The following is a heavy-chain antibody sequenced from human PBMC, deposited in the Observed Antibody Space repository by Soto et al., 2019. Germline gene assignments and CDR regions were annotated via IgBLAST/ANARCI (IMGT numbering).Heavy chain of an antibody. CDR1: GGSISSYY. D-gene: IGHD3-10*01. Sequence: PSETLSLTCTVSGGSISSYYWSWIRQPAGKGLEWIGRIYTSGSTNYNPSLKSRVTMSVDTSKNQFSLKLSSVTAADTAVYYCARALPPYYYGSGSYYKGYYYGMDVWGQGTTVT. J-gene: IGHJ6*02. CDR2: IYTSGST. CDR3: ARALPPYYYGSGSYYKGYYYGMDV. V-gene: IGHV4-4*07.